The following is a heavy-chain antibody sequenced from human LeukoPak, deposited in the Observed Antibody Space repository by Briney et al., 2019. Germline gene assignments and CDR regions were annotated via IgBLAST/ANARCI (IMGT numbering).Heavy chain of an antibody. CDR1: GFTFTKCA. J-gene: IGHJ4*02. CDR2: ITATGDTA. CDR3: AGDRNSDWYSPLDY. Sequence: GSLRLSCVASGFTFTKCAMSGIRQAPGKGLEWVAIITATGDTAYYADSVKGRFTISRDNSRNTVYMQMDSLRAEDTAIYYCAGDRNSDWYSPLDYWGQGSQVTVSP. V-gene: IGHV3-23*01. D-gene: IGHD6-19*01.